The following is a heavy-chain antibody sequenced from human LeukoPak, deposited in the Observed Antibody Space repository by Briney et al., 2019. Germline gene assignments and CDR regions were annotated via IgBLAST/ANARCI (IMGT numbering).Heavy chain of an antibody. D-gene: IGHD2-15*01. Sequence: RASVTVSCKASGYTFTSYDINWVRQATGQGLEWMGWMNPNSGNTGYAQKFQGRVTITRNTSISTAYMELSSLRSEDTAVYYCARGIPDLGYCSGGSCPTYYWYFDLWGRGTLVTVSS. J-gene: IGHJ2*01. CDR3: ARGIPDLGYCSGGSCPTYYWYFDL. CDR2: MNPNSGNT. V-gene: IGHV1-8*01. CDR1: GYTFTSYD.